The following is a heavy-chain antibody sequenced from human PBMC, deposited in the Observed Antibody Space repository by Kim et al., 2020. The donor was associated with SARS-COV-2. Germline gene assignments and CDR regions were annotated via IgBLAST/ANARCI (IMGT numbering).Heavy chain of an antibody. Sequence: GGSLRLSCAASGFTFRSTFSNYAMSWVRQAPGKGLEWVSAISGSGATTYYAHSVKGRFTISRDSSKNTLYLHMNSLRAEDTALYFCARSGVDVVVSATPLDWGQGTLVTVSS. D-gene: IGHD2-15*01. CDR3: ARSGVDVVVSATPLD. CDR1: GFTFRSTFSNYA. J-gene: IGHJ4*02. CDR2: ISGSGATT. V-gene: IGHV3-23*01.